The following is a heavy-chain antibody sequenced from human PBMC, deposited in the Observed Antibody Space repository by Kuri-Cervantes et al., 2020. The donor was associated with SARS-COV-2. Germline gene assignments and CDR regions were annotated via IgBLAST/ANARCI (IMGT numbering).Heavy chain of an antibody. V-gene: IGHV4-61*01. D-gene: IGHD2-2*01. J-gene: IGHJ5*02. CDR1: GGSISSSSYY. CDR2: IYYSGST. Sequence: SETLSLTCTVSGGSISSSSYYWSWIRQPPGKGLEWIGYIYYSGSTNYNPSLKSRVTISVDTSKNQFSLKLSSVTAADTAVYYCARSSGDIVVVPVFDPWGQGTLVTVSS. CDR3: ARSSGDIVVVPVFDP.